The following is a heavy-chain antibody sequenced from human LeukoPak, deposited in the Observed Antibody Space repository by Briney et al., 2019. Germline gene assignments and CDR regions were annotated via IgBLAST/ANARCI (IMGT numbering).Heavy chain of an antibody. J-gene: IGHJ4*02. CDR2: ISGGGGGT. Sequence: GGSLRLSCAASGFTFSSIAMSWVRQAPDKGLEWVSTISGGGGGTYYADSVKGRFTISRDDSKNTLYLQMNSLRADDTAVYYCAKDLGRYRNNCFDYWGQGNLVTVCS. CDR1: GFTFSSIA. V-gene: IGHV3-23*01. D-gene: IGHD1-26*01. CDR3: AKDLGRYRNNCFDY.